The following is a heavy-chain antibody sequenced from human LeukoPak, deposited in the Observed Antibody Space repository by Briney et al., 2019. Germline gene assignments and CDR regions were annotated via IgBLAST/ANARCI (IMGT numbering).Heavy chain of an antibody. J-gene: IGHJ4*02. CDR2: IYYSGST. CDR3: ARDSGSYFFDY. D-gene: IGHD1-26*01. CDR1: GGSISSYY. Sequence: KASETLSLTCTVSGGSISSYYWSWIRQSPGKGLEWIGYIYYSGSTTYNPSLKSRVTISVDASKNQFSLKLSSVTAADTAVYYCARDSGSYFFDYWGQGTLVTVSS. V-gene: IGHV4-59*12.